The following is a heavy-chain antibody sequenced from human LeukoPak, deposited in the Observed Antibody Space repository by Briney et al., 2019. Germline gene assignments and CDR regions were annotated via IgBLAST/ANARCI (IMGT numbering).Heavy chain of an antibody. CDR1: GYTFTSNG. V-gene: IGHV1-18*01. J-gene: IGHJ4*02. D-gene: IGHD3-10*01. CDR3: ARSGTVRGVITLNDY. Sequence: GASVKVSCKASGYTFTSNGISWLRQAPGQGLEWMGWISAYNGNTNYAQKLQGRVTMTTDTSTSTAYMELRSLRSDDTAVYYCARSGTVRGVITLNDYWGQGTLVTVSS. CDR2: ISAYNGNT.